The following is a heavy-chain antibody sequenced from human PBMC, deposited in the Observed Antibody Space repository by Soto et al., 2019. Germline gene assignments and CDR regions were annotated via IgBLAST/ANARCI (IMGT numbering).Heavy chain of an antibody. CDR1: GYTFTSYA. Sequence: GASVKVSCKASGYTFTSYAMHWVRQAPGQGLEWMGWINAGNGNTKYSQKFQGRVTITRDTSASTAYMELSSLRSEDTAVYYCARGRIVVVPAAPAYYYYGMDVWGQGTTVTVSS. V-gene: IGHV1-3*01. CDR2: INAGNGNT. J-gene: IGHJ6*02. CDR3: ARGRIVVVPAAPAYYYYGMDV. D-gene: IGHD2-2*01.